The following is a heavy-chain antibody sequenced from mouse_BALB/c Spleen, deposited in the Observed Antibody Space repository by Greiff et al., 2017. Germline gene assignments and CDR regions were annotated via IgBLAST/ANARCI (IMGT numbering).Heavy chain of an antibody. CDR1: GYAFTNYL. J-gene: IGHJ2*01. CDR2: INPGSGGT. V-gene: IGHV1-54*01. CDR3: ARSTGTLDY. Sequence: VKLMESGAELVRPGTSVKVSCKASGYAFTNYLIEWVKQRPGQGLEWIGVINPGSGGTNYNEKFKGKATLTADKSSSTAYMQLSSLTSDDSAVYFCARSTGTLDYWGQGTTLTVSS. D-gene: IGHD3-3*01.